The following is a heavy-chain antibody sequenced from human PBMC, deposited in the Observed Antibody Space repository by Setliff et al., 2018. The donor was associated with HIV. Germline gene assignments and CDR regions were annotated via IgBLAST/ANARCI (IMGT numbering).Heavy chain of an antibody. Sequence: ETLSLTCAVYGGSFSGYYWSWIRQPPGKGLEWIGEIIHTGSTNYNPSLKSRVTISVDTSKNQFSLRLNSVTAADTAVYYCGGNGYYSIDYWGQGTLVTAPQ. CDR2: IIHTGST. V-gene: IGHV4-34*12. D-gene: IGHD3-22*01. CDR3: GGNGYYSIDY. CDR1: GGSFSGYY. J-gene: IGHJ4*02.